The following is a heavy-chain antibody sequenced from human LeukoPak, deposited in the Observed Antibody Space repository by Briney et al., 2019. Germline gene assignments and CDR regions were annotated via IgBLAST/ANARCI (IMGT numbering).Heavy chain of an antibody. J-gene: IGHJ3*02. CDR3: AREGNFVLRFLEWLLPAFDI. D-gene: IGHD3-3*01. CDR2: INHSGST. Sequence: TSETLSLTCAVYGGSFSGYYWSWIRQPPGKGLEWVGEINHSGSTYYNPSLKSRVTISVDTSKNQFSLKLSSVTAADTAVYYCAREGNFVLRFLEWLLPAFDIWGQGTMVTVSS. V-gene: IGHV4-34*01. CDR1: GGSFSGYY.